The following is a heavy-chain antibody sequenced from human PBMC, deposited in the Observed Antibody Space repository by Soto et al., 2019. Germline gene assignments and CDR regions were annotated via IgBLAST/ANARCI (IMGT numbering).Heavy chain of an antibody. V-gene: IGHV1-69*12. J-gene: IGHJ3*02. D-gene: IGHD3-22*01. CDR1: GGTFSSYA. CDR2: IIPIFGTA. CDR3: ARDRQYYYDSSGHPDAFDI. Sequence: QVQLVQSGAEVKKPGSSVKVSCKASGGTFSSYAISWVRQAPGQGHEWMGGIIPIFGTANYAQKFQGRVTITADESTSTAYMELSSLRSEDTAVYYCARDRQYYYDSSGHPDAFDIWGQGTMVTVSS.